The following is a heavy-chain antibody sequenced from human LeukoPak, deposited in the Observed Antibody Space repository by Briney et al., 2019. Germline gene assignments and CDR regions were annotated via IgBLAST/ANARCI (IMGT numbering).Heavy chain of an antibody. CDR1: GGSFSGYY. V-gene: IGHV4-59*01. CDR2: IYYSGST. J-gene: IGHJ1*01. Sequence: NTSETLSLTCAVYGGSFSGYYWNWIRQPPGKGLEWIGYIYYSGSTNYNPSLKSRVTISVDTSKNQFSLKLSSVTAADTAVYYCAICYYGASAKYFQHWGQGTLVPVPS. D-gene: IGHD4-17*01. CDR3: AICYYGASAKYFQH.